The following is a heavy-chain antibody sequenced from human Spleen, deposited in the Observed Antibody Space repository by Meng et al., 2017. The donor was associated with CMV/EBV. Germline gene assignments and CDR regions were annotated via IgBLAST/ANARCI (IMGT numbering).Heavy chain of an antibody. CDR1: GGSISTGDYY. D-gene: IGHD6-13*01. CDR3: ARGWRYSSSWYWFDP. V-gene: IGHV4-30-4*08. J-gene: IGHJ5*02. CDR2: IYYSGST. Sequence: LRLSCTVSGGSISTGDYYWSWIRQPPGKGLEWIGYIYYSGSTYYNLSLKSRVTISVDTSKNQFSLKLSSVTAADTAVYYCARGWRYSSSWYWFDPWGQGTLVTVSS.